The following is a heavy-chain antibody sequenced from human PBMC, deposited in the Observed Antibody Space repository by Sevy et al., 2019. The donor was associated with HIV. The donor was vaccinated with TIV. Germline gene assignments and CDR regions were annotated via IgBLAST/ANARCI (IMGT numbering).Heavy chain of an antibody. CDR1: GFTFSSYA. D-gene: IGHD6-19*01. Sequence: GGSLRLSCSASGFTFSSYAMHWVRQAPGKGLGYVSAISSNGGSTYYADSVKGRFTISRDNSKNTLYLQMSSLRAEDTAVYYCVKRYSSGWYYFDYWGQGTLVTVSS. CDR2: ISSNGGST. CDR3: VKRYSSGWYYFDY. J-gene: IGHJ4*02. V-gene: IGHV3-64D*06.